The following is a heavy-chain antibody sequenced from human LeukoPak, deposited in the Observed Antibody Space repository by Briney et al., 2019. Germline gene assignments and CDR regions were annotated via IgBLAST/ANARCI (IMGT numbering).Heavy chain of an antibody. CDR2: ISYDGSNK. CDR3: ARVATTSKLVLYNWFDP. V-gene: IGHV3-30*04. J-gene: IGHJ5*02. CDR1: GFTFSSYA. D-gene: IGHD6-6*01. Sequence: HPGGSLRLSCAASGFTFSSYAMHWVRQAPGKGLEWVTVISYDGSNKYYADSVKGRFTISRDNSKNTLYLQMNSLRAEDTAVYYCARVATTSKLVLYNWFDPWGQGTLVTVSS.